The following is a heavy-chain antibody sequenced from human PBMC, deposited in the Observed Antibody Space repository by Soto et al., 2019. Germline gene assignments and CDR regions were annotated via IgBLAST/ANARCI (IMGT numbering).Heavy chain of an antibody. CDR1: GGTFRDYA. CDR2: TIPFLDTS. Sequence: QVQLMQSGPEVKDPGSSVKVSCKVSGGTFRDYAINWVREAPGQGLEWMGGTIPFLDTSNYAQKFHNRVTITAVESTSTVYMELNSLTSEDTAVYYCATFVETGAIWGQGSQVTVS. J-gene: IGHJ4*02. CDR3: ATFVETGAI. V-gene: IGHV1-69*11.